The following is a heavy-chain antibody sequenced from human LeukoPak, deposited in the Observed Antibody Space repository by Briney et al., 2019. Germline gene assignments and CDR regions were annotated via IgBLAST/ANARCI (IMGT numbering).Heavy chain of an antibody. CDR2: MNPNSGNT. J-gene: IGHJ5*02. V-gene: IGHV1-8*03. Sequence: ASVKVSCKASGYTFTSYDINWVRQATGQGLEWMGWMNPNSGNTGYAQKFQGRVTITRNTSISTAYMELSSLRSEDTAVYYCAREAVGYCSSTSCSNWFDPWGQGTLVTVS. CDR1: GYTFTSYD. CDR3: AREAVGYCSSTSCSNWFDP. D-gene: IGHD2-2*01.